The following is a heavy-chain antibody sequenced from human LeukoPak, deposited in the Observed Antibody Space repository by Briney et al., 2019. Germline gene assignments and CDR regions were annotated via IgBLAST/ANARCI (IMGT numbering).Heavy chain of an antibody. CDR1: GFTFSSYS. V-gene: IGHV3-21*01. Sequence: PGGSLRLSCAASGFTFSSYSMNWVRQAPGKGLEWVSSISSSSSYIYYADSVKGRFTISRDNAKNSLYLQMNSLRAEDTAVYYCAREGAAPEGYYFDYWGQGTLVTVSS. CDR2: ISSSSSYI. D-gene: IGHD6-6*01. J-gene: IGHJ4*02. CDR3: AREGAAPEGYYFDY.